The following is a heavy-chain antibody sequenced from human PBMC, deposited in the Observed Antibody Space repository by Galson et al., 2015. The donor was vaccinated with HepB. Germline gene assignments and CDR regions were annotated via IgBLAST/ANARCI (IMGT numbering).Heavy chain of an antibody. Sequence: SVKVSCKASGYTFTSYGISWVRQAPGQGLEWMGWISAYNGSTDYAQKLQGRVTMTTDTSTSTAYMELRSLRSDDTAVYYCARADRIAVAGTPVADYWGQGTLVTVSS. J-gene: IGHJ4*02. CDR3: ARADRIAVAGTPVADY. CDR1: GYTFTSYG. CDR2: ISAYNGST. V-gene: IGHV1-18*04. D-gene: IGHD6-19*01.